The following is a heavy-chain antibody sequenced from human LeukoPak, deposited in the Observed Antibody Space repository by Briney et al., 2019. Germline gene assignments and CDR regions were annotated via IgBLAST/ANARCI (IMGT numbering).Heavy chain of an antibody. D-gene: IGHD1-26*01. J-gene: IGHJ4*02. Sequence: ASVKVSCKASGYILTGYYMHWVRQAPGQGLEWMGRINPNSGGTNYAQRFQGRVTMTRDTSISTAYTELSRLTSDDTAVYYCARDSGTRGVDYWGQGTLVTVSS. CDR3: ARDSGTRGVDY. CDR1: GYILTGYY. CDR2: INPNSGGT. V-gene: IGHV1-2*06.